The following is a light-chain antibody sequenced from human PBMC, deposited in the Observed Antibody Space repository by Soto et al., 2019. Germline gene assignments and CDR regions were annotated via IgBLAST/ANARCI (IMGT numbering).Light chain of an antibody. V-gene: IGLV2-14*01. J-gene: IGLJ1*01. CDR2: EVS. Sequence: QSVLTQPASGSGSPGQSITISCTGTSSDVGGYNYVSWYQQHPGKAPELMIYEVSHRPSGVSNRFSGSKSDNTASLTISGLQAEDEADYYCSSYTSISTLYVFGTGTKVTVL. CDR3: SSYTSISTLYV. CDR1: SSDVGGYNY.